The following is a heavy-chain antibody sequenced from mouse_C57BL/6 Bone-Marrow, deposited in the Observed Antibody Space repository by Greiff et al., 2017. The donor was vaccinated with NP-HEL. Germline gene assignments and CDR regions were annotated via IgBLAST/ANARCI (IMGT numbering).Heavy chain of an antibody. CDR3: ARETTVVATNFDV. CDR1: GYTFTDYY. D-gene: IGHD1-1*01. V-gene: IGHV1-76*01. CDR2: IYPGSGNT. Sequence: VQLQESGAELVRPGASVKLSCKASGYTFTDYYINWVKQRPGQGLEWIARIYPGSGNTYYNEKFKGKATLTAEKSSSTAYMQLSSLTSEDSAVYFCARETTVVATNFDVWGTGTTVTVSS. J-gene: IGHJ1*03.